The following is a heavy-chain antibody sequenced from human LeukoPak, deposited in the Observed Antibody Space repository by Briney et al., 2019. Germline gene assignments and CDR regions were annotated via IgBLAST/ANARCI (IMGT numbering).Heavy chain of an antibody. J-gene: IGHJ5*01. CDR3: AKAATYFYGSVTYDWFES. D-gene: IGHD3-10*01. V-gene: IGHV3-74*01. Sequence: PGGSLRLSCAASGFTVSSNYMSRVRQAPGKGLMWVSRIESNGLTLYADSVRDRFTISRDNGKNTIYLQMNSLRVDDTAIYYCAKAATYFYGSVTYDWFESWGQGTLVTVSS. CDR2: IESNGLT. CDR1: GFTVSSNY.